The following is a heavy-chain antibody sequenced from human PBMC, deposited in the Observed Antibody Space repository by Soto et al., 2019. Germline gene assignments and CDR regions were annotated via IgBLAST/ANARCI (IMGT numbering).Heavy chain of an antibody. CDR1: GGSISSGDYY. V-gene: IGHV4-30-4*01. CDR2: IYYSGGT. Sequence: QVQLQESGPGLVKPSQTLSLTCTVSGGSISSGDYYWSWIRQPPGKGLEWIGYIYYSGGTYYNPSLKSRVTISVYTSKNQSSLKLSSVTAADTAVYYCARSQPPDRHAFDIWGQGTMVTVSS. D-gene: IGHD3-22*01. CDR3: ARSQPPDRHAFDI. J-gene: IGHJ3*02.